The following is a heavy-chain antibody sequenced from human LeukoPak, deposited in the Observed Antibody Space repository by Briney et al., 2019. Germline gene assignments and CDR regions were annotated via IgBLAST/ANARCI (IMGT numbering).Heavy chain of an antibody. CDR2: INSDGSST. J-gene: IGHJ6*02. Sequence: GGSLRLSCAASGFTFSSYWMHWVRQAPGKGLVWVSRINSDGSSTSYADSVKGRFTISRDNAKSTLYLQMNSLRAEDTAVYYCARDGVTPHYYYYGMDVWGQGTTVTVSS. CDR3: ARDGVTPHYYYYGMDV. CDR1: GFTFSSYW. D-gene: IGHD2-8*01. V-gene: IGHV3-74*01.